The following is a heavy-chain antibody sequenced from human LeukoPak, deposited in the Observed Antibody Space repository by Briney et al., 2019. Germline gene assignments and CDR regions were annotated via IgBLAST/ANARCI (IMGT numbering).Heavy chain of an antibody. CDR2: FYYSGST. CDR1: GGSISSYY. CDR3: ARGIEWMGATTFDY. J-gene: IGHJ4*02. Sequence: SETLSLTCSVCGGSISSYYWSWIRQPRGRGLEWIGYFYYSGSTNYNPSLKSRVTISVDTSKNRFSLKLSSVTAADTAVYYCARGIEWMGATTFDYWGQGTLVTVSS. V-gene: IGHV4-59*13. D-gene: IGHD1-26*01.